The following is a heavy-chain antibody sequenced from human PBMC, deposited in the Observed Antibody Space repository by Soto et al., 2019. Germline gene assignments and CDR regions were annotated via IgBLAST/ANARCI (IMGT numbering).Heavy chain of an antibody. CDR3: AKPPDYNWNDY. J-gene: IGHJ4*02. V-gene: IGHV3-23*01. CDR1: GFTFSSYA. CDR2: VSGSGGST. D-gene: IGHD1-20*01. Sequence: EVQLLESGGGLVQPGGSLRLSCAASGFTFSSYAMSWVRQAPGKGLERISAVSGSGGSTYYADSVKGRFTISRDNSKDTLYLQMNNLRAEDTAVYYCAKPPDYNWNDYWGQGTLVTVSS.